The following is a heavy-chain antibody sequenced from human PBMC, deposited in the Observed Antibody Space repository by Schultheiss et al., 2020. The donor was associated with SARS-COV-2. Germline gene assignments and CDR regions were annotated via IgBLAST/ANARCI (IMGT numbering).Heavy chain of an antibody. CDR3: AKDHKMVYYYMDV. Sequence: SETLSLTCTVSGGSISSYYWSWIRQPPGKGLEWIGYIYYSGSTNYNPSLKSRVTISVDTSKNQFSLKLSSVTAADTAVYYCAKDHKMVYYYMDVWGKGTTVTVSS. CDR2: IYYSGST. D-gene: IGHD2-8*01. J-gene: IGHJ6*03. V-gene: IGHV4-59*12. CDR1: GGSISSYY.